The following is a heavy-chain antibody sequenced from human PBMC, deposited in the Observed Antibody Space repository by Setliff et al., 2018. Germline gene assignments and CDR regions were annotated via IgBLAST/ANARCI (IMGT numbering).Heavy chain of an antibody. D-gene: IGHD2-2*01. CDR1: SGSMRNYY. CDR2: IYTSGST. Sequence: KTSETLSLTCSVSSGSMRNYYWIWIRQPASEGLEWIGRIYTSGSTNYNPSLKRRVTISLEMSKNQFSLTLSSVTAADTAVYYCARARPATIAGVVPGVADFGIDVWGQGTTVTVSS. J-gene: IGHJ6*02. CDR3: ARARPATIAGVVPGVADFGIDV. V-gene: IGHV4-4*07.